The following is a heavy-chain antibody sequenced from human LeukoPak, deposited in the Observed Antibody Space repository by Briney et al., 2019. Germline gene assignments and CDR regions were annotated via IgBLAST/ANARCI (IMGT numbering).Heavy chain of an antibody. V-gene: IGHV4-59*01. J-gene: IGHJ5*02. D-gene: IGHD3-10*01. CDR1: GGSISSYY. Sequence: SETLSLTCTVSGGSISSYYWSWIRQPPGKGLEWIGYIYYSGSTNYNPSLKSRVTISVDSSKNQFSLKLSSVTAADTAVYYCARASGLLWFGEMYNWFDPWGQGTLVTVSS. CDR2: IYYSGST. CDR3: ARASGLLWFGEMYNWFDP.